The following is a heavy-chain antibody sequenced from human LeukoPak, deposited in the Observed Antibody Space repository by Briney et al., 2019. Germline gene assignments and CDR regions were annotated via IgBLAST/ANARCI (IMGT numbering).Heavy chain of an antibody. D-gene: IGHD6-13*01. CDR3: AKDTKQQDAFDI. Sequence: GGSLRLSCAASGFTFSSYWMYWVRQAPGKGLMWVSRINTDGSSAAYADSVKGRFTISRDNAKNSLYLQMNSLRAEDTALYYCAKDTKQQDAFDIWGQGTMVTVSS. J-gene: IGHJ3*02. V-gene: IGHV3-74*01. CDR2: INTDGSSA. CDR1: GFTFSSYW.